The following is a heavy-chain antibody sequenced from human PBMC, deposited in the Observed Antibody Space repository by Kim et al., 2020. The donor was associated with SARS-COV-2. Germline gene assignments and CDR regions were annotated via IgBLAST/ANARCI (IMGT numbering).Heavy chain of an antibody. Sequence: GGSLRLSCAASGFTFSSYGMYWVRQAPGKGLEWVAIISYDGSNKYYADSVKGRFTISRDNSKNMLYLQMNSLRPEDTAVYYCAKDTLGYNSWYFELWGRGTLVTVSS. CDR2: ISYDGSNK. CDR3: AKDTLGYNSWYFEL. D-gene: IGHD2-2*02. J-gene: IGHJ2*01. V-gene: IGHV3-30*18. CDR1: GFTFSSYG.